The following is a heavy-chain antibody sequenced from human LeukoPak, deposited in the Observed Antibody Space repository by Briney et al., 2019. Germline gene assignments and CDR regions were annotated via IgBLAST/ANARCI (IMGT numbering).Heavy chain of an antibody. CDR1: GFNVSSNY. CDR2: IYGADAA. Sequence: GGSLRLSCAASGFNVSSNYMTWIRQASGKGLEWVSLIYGADAAYYAESVRGRFMISRDNLKNTLFLQMNSLRVEDTAVYYCVTSPGQQFTPYDYWGQGTHVTVSS. J-gene: IGHJ4*02. CDR3: VTSPGQQFTPYDY. D-gene: IGHD6-13*01. V-gene: IGHV3-66*02.